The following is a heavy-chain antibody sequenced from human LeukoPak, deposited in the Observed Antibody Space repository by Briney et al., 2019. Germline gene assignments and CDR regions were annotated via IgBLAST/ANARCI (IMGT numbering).Heavy chain of an antibody. CDR1: GGSISSYY. V-gene: IGHV4-59*05. CDR3: ARVRGYSGYEKFDY. J-gene: IGHJ4*02. D-gene: IGHD5-12*01. Sequence: SETLSLTCTVSGGSISSYYWSWIRQPPGKGLEWIGSIYYSGSTYYNPSLKSRVTISVDTSKNQFSLKLSSVTAADTAVYYCARVRGYSGYEKFDYWGQGTLVTVSS. CDR2: IYYSGST.